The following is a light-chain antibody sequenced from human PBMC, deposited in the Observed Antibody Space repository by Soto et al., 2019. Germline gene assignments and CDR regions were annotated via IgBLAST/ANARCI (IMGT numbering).Light chain of an antibody. Sequence: EIVMTQSPATLSVSPGERATLSCKASQSVGTYLAWYQQKPGQAPRLLIYGASTRATGVPARFSGGGSGTEFTLTISSLQSEDFAIYHCQQYDNLPPWTFGQETKVEIK. V-gene: IGKV3-15*01. CDR2: GAS. CDR3: QQYDNLPPWT. J-gene: IGKJ1*01. CDR1: QSVGTY.